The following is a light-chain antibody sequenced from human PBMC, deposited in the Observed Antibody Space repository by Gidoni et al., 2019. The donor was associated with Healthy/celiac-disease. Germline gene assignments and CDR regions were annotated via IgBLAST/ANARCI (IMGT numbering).Light chain of an antibody. J-gene: IGKJ4*01. Sequence: EIVLTQSPGPQSLSPAERATLSCRASPSVSSSYLAWYQQKPGQAPRLLIYGASSRATGIPDRFSGSGSGTDFTLTISRLEPEDFAVYYCQQYGSSPLTFGGGTKVEIK. CDR2: GAS. CDR3: QQYGSSPLT. CDR1: PSVSSSY. V-gene: IGKV3-20*01.